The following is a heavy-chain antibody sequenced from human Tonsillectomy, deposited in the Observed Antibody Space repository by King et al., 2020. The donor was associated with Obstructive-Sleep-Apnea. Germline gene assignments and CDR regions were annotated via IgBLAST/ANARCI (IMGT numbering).Heavy chain of an antibody. CDR3: ARDPNSGGGSCYFDY. CDR1: GYSISSGFY. CDR2: IYHSGST. V-gene: IGHV4-38-2*02. D-gene: IGHD2-15*01. J-gene: IGHJ4*02. Sequence: VQLQESGPGLVKPSETLSLTCTVSGYSISSGFYWGWIRQPPGKGLEWMGSIYHSGSTYYNPSLRSRVTMSVDTSNNQFSLKLRSVTAADTAVYYCARDPNSGGGSCYFDYWGQGTLVAVSS.